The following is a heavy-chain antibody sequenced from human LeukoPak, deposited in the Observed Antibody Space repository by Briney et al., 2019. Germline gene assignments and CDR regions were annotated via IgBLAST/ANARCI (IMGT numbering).Heavy chain of an antibody. D-gene: IGHD3-10*01. CDR3: ARSDYYGSGPHAFDI. V-gene: IGHV4-4*02. Sequence: SETLSLTCAVSGGSISSSNWWSWVRQPPGKGLEWIGEIYHSGSTNYNPSLKSRVTISVDTSKNQFSLKLSSVTAADTAVYYCARSDYYGSGPHAFDIWGQGTMVTVSS. CDR2: IYHSGST. J-gene: IGHJ3*02. CDR1: GGSISSSNW.